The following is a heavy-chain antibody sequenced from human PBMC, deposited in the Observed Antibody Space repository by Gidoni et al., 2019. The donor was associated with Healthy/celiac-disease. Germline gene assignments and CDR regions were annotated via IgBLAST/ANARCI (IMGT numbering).Heavy chain of an antibody. V-gene: IGHV3-30*04. CDR1: GFTFSSYA. CDR3: ARGGIAARLRGGDY. D-gene: IGHD6-6*01. CDR2: ISNDGRNK. Sequence: QVQLVESGGGVVQPGRSLRLSCAASGFTFSSYAMHWVRQAPGKGLEWVAVISNDGRNKYYADSVKGRFTISRDNSKNTLYLQMNSLRAEDTAVYYCARGGIAARLRGGDYWGQGTLVTVSS. J-gene: IGHJ4*02.